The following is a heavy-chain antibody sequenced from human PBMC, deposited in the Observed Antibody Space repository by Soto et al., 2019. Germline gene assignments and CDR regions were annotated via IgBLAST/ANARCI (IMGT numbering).Heavy chain of an antibody. V-gene: IGHV4-31*03. CDR2: VSYTGNT. CDR1: GGSIGSGGYW. CDR3: ARVESYYDSSGYYPVHNWFDP. Sequence: SETLSLTCTVSGGSIGSGGYWWSWIRQHPGRGLEWIGFVSYTGNTQYNPSLKSRVNISVDTSTKQFSLKLSSVTAADTAVYYCARVESYYDSSGYYPVHNWFDPWGQGTLVTVSS. D-gene: IGHD3-22*01. J-gene: IGHJ5*02.